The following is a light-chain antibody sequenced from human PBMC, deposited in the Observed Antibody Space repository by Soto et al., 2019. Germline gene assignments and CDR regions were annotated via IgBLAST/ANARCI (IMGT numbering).Light chain of an antibody. CDR3: TSYATGGTHV. V-gene: IGLV2-14*01. CDR1: NSDIGGYNI. Sequence: QSVLTQPAPVYGSPGQSITLSCTGTNSDIGGYNIVSWYQQHPGKAPKLMIYDVSIRPSGVSDRFSGSKSANTASLTISGLQPEDEADYYCTSYATGGTHVFGTGTKVTVL. J-gene: IGLJ1*01. CDR2: DVS.